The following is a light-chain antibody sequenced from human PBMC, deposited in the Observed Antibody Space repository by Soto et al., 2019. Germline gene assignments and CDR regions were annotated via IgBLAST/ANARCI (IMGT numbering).Light chain of an antibody. CDR3: QQYGSSPRT. V-gene: IGKV3-20*01. CDR1: QSLSSSQ. J-gene: IGKJ1*01. CDR2: DAS. Sequence: ERVVTQSSCTLSFSPGERATLSCRASQSLSSSQLAWYQQKPGQAPRLLIHDASSRATGISDRFTGSGSGTDFTLTITTMEPEDFAVYYCQQYGSSPRTFGLGTKVDIK.